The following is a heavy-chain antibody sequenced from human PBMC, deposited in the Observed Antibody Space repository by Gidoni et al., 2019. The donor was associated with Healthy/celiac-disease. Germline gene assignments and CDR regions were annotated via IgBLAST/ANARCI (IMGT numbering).Heavy chain of an antibody. Sequence: QVQLVESGGGVVQPGRCLRLSCAASGCTLSSYGMHWVRQAPGKGLEWVAVISYDGSNKYYADSVKGRFTISRDNSKNTLYLQMNSLRAEDTAVYYCAKVLITRTAILDYWGQGTLVTVSS. CDR1: GCTLSSYG. CDR2: ISYDGSNK. V-gene: IGHV3-30*18. J-gene: IGHJ4*02. CDR3: AKVLITRTAILDY. D-gene: IGHD2-2*02.